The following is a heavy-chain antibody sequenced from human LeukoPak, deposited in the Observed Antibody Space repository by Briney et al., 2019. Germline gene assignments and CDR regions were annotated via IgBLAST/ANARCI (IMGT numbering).Heavy chain of an antibody. D-gene: IGHD6-13*01. V-gene: IGHV3-21*01. CDR1: GFTFSSYS. J-gene: IGHJ6*02. CDR3: ARAEIAAAGANYYYGMDV. Sequence: GGSLRLSCAASGFTFSSYSMNWVRQAPGKGLEWVSSISSCSSYIYYADSVKGRFTISRDNAKNSLYLQMNSLRAEDTAVYYCARAEIAAAGANYYYGMDVWGQGTTVTVSS. CDR2: ISSCSSYI.